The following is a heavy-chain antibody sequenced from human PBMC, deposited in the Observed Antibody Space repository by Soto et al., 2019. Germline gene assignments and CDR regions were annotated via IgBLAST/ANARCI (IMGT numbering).Heavy chain of an antibody. Sequence: EVQLVESGGGLVQPGGSLRLSCAASGFTFSDHYMDWVRQAPGKGLEWVGRSRNKANSYSTEYAASVKGRFTISRDESKNSLYLQMNSMKTEDTAVYYCARFSGSDTRGLDSWGQGTLVTVSS. CDR2: SRNKANSYST. V-gene: IGHV3-72*01. D-gene: IGHD1-26*01. CDR1: GFTFSDHY. J-gene: IGHJ4*02. CDR3: ARFSGSDTRGLDS.